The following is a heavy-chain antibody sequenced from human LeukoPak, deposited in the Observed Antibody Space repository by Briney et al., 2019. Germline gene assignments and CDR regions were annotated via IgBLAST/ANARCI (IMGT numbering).Heavy chain of an antibody. CDR1: GFPFSSYW. CDR3: TREDHSNYNY. D-gene: IGHD4-11*01. CDR2: IKQDGGET. V-gene: IGHV3-7*01. J-gene: IGHJ4*02. Sequence: GGSLRLSCAASGFPFSSYWMAWVRQAPGKGLEWVASIKQDGGETFYVDSVKGRFTISGDNAKNSLYLQMNSLRAEDTAVCYCTREDHSNYNYWGQGTLVTVSS.